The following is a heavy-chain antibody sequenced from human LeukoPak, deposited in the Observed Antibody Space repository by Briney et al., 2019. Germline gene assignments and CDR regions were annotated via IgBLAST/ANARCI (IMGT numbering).Heavy chain of an antibody. CDR1: GFTFSSYA. D-gene: IGHD2-15*01. J-gene: IGHJ6*02. V-gene: IGHV3-23*01. CDR3: AKCSVGYCSGGSCHHYYYYYGMDV. Sequence: GGSLRLSCAASGFTFSSYAMSWVRQAPGKGLEWVSAISGSGGSTYYADSVKGRFTISRDNSKNTLYLQMNSLRAEDTAVYYCAKCSVGYCSGGSCHHYYYYYGMDVWGQGTTVTVSS. CDR2: ISGSGGST.